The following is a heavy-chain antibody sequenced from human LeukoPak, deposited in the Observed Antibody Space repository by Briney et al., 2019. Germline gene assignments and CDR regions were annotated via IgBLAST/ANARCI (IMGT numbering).Heavy chain of an antibody. Sequence: GGSLRLSCSASGFTFSSYVMTWVRQAPGQGLGWVSAISGSGDDTYYADSVKGRFTISRDNSKNTLYLQMNGLRAEDTAVYYCAKKEAMIRGVPYYYDFWGQGTLVTVSS. D-gene: IGHD3-10*01. CDR1: GFTFSSYV. CDR3: AKKEAMIRGVPYYYDF. V-gene: IGHV3-23*01. CDR2: ISGSGDDT. J-gene: IGHJ4*02.